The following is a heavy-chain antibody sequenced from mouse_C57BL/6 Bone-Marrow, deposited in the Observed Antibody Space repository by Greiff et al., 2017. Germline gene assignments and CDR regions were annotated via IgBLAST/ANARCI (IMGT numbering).Heavy chain of an antibody. V-gene: IGHV2-2*01. D-gene: IGHD2-4*01. Sequence: VQLQQSGPGLVQPSQSLSITCTVSGFSLTSYGVHWVRQSPGKGLEWLGVIWSGGSTDYNAAFISRLSISKDNSKIQVFFKMNSLQADDTAIYYCARKRDYPLYAMDYWGQGTSVTVSS. CDR2: IWSGGST. CDR3: ARKRDYPLYAMDY. J-gene: IGHJ4*01. CDR1: GFSLTSYG.